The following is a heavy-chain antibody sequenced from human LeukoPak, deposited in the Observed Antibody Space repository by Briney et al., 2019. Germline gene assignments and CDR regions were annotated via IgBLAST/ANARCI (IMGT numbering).Heavy chain of an antibody. CDR2: INPSGGST. D-gene: IGHD2-2*01. CDR1: GYTFTSYY. J-gene: IGHJ4*02. CDR3: ARDFRDCSSTSCYAGSDY. Sequence: GASVKVSCTASGYTFTSYYMHWVRQAPGQGLEWMGIINPSGGSTSYAQKFQGRVTMTRDTSTSTVYMELSSLRSEDTAVYYCARDFRDCSSTSCYAGSDYWGQGTLVTVSS. V-gene: IGHV1-46*01.